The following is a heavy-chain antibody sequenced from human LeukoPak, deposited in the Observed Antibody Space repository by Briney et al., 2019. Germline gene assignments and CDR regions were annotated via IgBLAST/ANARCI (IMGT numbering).Heavy chain of an antibody. CDR3: ARGKRYCIGGTCYSGKDD. Sequence: SETLSLTCTVSGGSISNYYWKWIRQPAGKGLEGIGRIYASGTINYNPSLKSRVTMSLDTSKGQFSLILSSVTAADTAVYYCARGKRYCIGGTCYSGKDDWGQGTLVTVSS. J-gene: IGHJ4*02. CDR2: IYASGTI. D-gene: IGHD2-15*01. V-gene: IGHV4-4*07. CDR1: GGSISNYY.